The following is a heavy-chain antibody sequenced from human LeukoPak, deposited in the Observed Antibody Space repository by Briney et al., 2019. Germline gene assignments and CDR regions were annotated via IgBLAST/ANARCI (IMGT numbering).Heavy chain of an antibody. J-gene: IGHJ4*02. CDR1: GFTFSSHA. D-gene: IGHD4-11*01. V-gene: IGHV3-30*04. Sequence: GRSLRLSCAASGFTFSSHAMNWVRQPPGKGLEWVAVFSNDGSTKYYADSVKGRFTISRDNSKNTLYLQMNSLRAEDTAVYYCAKGRTTADYWGQGTLVTVSS. CDR3: AKGRTTADY. CDR2: FSNDGSTK.